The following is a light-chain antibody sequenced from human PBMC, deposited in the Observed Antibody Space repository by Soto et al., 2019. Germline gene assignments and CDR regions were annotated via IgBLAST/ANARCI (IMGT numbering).Light chain of an antibody. V-gene: IGKV4-1*01. Sequence: DIVMTQSPDSLAVSLGERATINFKSIQMVLYSSNNKNYLTWYQQKPGQPPKLLIYWASTRESGVPDRFSGSGSGTDFTLTISSLQAEDVAVYYCQQYYRTPWTFGQGTKVDI. CDR2: WAS. J-gene: IGKJ1*01. CDR1: QMVLYSSNNKNY. CDR3: QQYYRTPWT.